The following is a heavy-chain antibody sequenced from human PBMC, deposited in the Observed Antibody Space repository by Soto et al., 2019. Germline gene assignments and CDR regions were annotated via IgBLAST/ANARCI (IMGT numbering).Heavy chain of an antibody. D-gene: IGHD3-16*01. J-gene: IGHJ4*02. CDR2: IKSKSDGETT. V-gene: IGHV3-15*01. CDR1: GFSFSDAW. Sequence: RRLSCAASGFSFSDAWMIWVRQAPGKGLQWVGRIKSKSDGETTDYAAPVKGRFAISRDDSKKTVYLRMNSLKTEDTATYFCTTQGGGGDIYFDYWGQGTLVTV. CDR3: TTQGGGGDIYFDY.